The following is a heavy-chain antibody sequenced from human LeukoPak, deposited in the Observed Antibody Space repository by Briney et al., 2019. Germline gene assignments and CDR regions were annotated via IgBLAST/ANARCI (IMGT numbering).Heavy chain of an antibody. CDR1: GGSISSYY. V-gene: IGHV4-59*01. J-gene: IGHJ4*02. Sequence: SETLSLTCTVSGGSISSYYWSWIRQPPGKGLEWIGYIYYSGSTNYNPSLKSRVTKSVDTSKNQFSLKLSSVTAADTAVYYCARDRMYYFDYWGQGTLVTVSS. CDR2: IYYSGST. CDR3: ARDRMYYFDY.